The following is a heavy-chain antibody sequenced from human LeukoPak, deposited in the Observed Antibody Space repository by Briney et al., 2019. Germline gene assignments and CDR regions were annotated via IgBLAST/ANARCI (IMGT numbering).Heavy chain of an antibody. CDR1: GGSISSGGYY. Sequence: SETLSLTCTVSGGSISSGGYYWSWIRQHPGKGLEWIGYIYYSGSTYYNPSLKSRVTISVDTSKNQLSLKLSSVTAADTAVYYCANVVTASNWYFDLWGRGTLVTVSS. J-gene: IGHJ2*01. CDR3: ANVVTASNWYFDL. V-gene: IGHV4-31*03. CDR2: IYYSGST. D-gene: IGHD2-21*02.